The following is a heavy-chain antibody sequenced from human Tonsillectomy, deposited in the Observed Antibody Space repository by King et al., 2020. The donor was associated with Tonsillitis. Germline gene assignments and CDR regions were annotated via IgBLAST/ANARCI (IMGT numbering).Heavy chain of an antibody. CDR1: EYTFTGYY. D-gene: IGHD6-13*01. CDR2: INPNSGST. V-gene: IGHV1-2*02. Sequence: VQLVESGAEVKKPGASVKVSCKASEYTFTGYYMHWVRQAPGQGLEWLGWINPNSGSTKYPQKFQGRVTMTRDTSISTVYMELRRLRSDDTAVYFCAREPPLGYSSTWPEYDYYGMDVWGQGTTVTVSS. J-gene: IGHJ6*02. CDR3: AREPPLGYSSTWPEYDYYGMDV.